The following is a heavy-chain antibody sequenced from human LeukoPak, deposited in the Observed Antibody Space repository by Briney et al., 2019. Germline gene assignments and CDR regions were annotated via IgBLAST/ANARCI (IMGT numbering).Heavy chain of an antibody. CDR1: GGSISSYY. CDR2: IYYSGTT. J-gene: IGHJ4*02. D-gene: IGHD6-19*01. CDR3: ASGLVPDSSGWSTFDY. Sequence: PSETLSLTCTVSGGSISSYYWSWIRQPPGKGLEWIGYIYYSGTTNYNPSLKSRVTISVDTSKNQFSLKLSSVTAADTAVYYCASGLVPDSSGWSTFDYWGQGTLVTVSS. V-gene: IGHV4-59*01.